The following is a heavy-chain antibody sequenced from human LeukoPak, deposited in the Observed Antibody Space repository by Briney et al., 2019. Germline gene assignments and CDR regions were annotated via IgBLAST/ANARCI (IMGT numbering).Heavy chain of an antibody. J-gene: IGHJ4*02. CDR1: GFTFSSYG. CDR3: ARDIATWDGSYFFDY. V-gene: IGHV3-30*03. D-gene: IGHD1-26*01. Sequence: GRSLRLSCAASGFTFSSYGMHWVRQAPGKGLEWVAVISYDGSNKYYADSVKGRFTISRDNSKNTLYLQMNSLRAEDTAVYYCARDIATWDGSYFFDYWGQGTLVTVSS. CDR2: ISYDGSNK.